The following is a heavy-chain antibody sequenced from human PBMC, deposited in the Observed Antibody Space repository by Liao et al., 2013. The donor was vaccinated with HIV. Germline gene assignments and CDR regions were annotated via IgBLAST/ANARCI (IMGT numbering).Heavy chain of an antibody. J-gene: IGHJ3*01. D-gene: IGHD3-3*01. V-gene: IGHV4-4*07. CDR2: FYTSGNT. Sequence: QVQLQESGSGLVKPSETLSLTCAVSGGSINNHYWNWIRQPAGRGLEWIGRFYTSGNTNYNPSLKSRVTMSVDTSKNQFSLKLTSVTAADTAIYYCAARITISGVAIPHALDVWGQGTMVAVSS. CDR1: GGSINNHY. CDR3: AARITISGVAIPHALDV.